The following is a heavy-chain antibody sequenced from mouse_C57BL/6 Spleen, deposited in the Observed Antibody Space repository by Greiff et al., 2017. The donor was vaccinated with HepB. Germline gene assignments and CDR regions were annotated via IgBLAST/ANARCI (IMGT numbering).Heavy chain of an antibody. CDR1: GFTFSDYY. CDR3: ARAGFILGAMDY. Sequence: EVMLVESEGGLVQPGSSMKLSCTASGFTFSDYYMAWVRQVPEKGLEWVANINYDGSSTYYLDSLKSRFIISRDNAKNILYLQMSSLKSEDTATYYCARAGFILGAMDYWGQGTSVTVSS. CDR2: INYDGSST. V-gene: IGHV5-16*01. J-gene: IGHJ4*01. D-gene: IGHD1-1*01.